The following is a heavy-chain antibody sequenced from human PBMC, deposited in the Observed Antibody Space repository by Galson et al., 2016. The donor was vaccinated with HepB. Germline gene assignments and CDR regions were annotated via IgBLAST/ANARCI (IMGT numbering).Heavy chain of an antibody. D-gene: IGHD3-10*01. CDR2: MYYSGSTDYGST. CDR1: GGSISSGTYY. J-gene: IGHJ4*02. V-gene: IGHV4-31*03. Sequence: TLSLTCTVAGGSISSGTYYWSWIRQHPGKGLEWLGHMYYSGSTDYGSTYYNPSLKSRVTVSVDTSKKQVSLNLTSVTAADTAVYFCARGFGWFGEWGQGTLVTVSS. CDR3: ARGFGWFGE.